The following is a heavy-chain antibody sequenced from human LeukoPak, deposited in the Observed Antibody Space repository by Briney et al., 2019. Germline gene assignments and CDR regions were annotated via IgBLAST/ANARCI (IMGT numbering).Heavy chain of an antibody. CDR3: ARASGYSSSWFRYFDP. Sequence: GKSLRLSCAASGFTVISNYMSWVRQAPGKGLEWVSVIYSGGSTYYADSVKGRFTISRDNAKNTVYLQMNSLRAEDTAVYYCARASGYSSSWFRYFDPWGQGTLVTVSS. J-gene: IGHJ5*02. V-gene: IGHV3-53*01. CDR2: IYSGGST. D-gene: IGHD6-13*01. CDR1: GFTVISNY.